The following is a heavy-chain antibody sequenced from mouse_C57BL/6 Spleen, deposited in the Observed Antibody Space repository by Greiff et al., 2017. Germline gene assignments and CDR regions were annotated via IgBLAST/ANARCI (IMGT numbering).Heavy chain of an antibody. CDR1: GYAFTNYL. Sequence: VMLVESGAELVRPGTSVKVSCKASGYAFTNYLIEWVKQRPGQGLEWIGVINPGSGGTNYNEKFKGKATLTADKSSSTAYMQLSSLTSEDSAVYFCARLRDYSYAMDYWGQGTSVTVSS. CDR2: INPGSGGT. J-gene: IGHJ4*01. CDR3: ARLRDYSYAMDY. V-gene: IGHV1-54*01. D-gene: IGHD3-3*01.